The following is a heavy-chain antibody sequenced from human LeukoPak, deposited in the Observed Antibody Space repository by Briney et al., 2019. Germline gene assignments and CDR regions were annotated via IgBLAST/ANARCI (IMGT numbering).Heavy chain of an antibody. J-gene: IGHJ4*02. D-gene: IGHD6-13*01. CDR2: ISGSGGST. V-gene: IGHV3-23*01. CDR1: GFTVSSYG. CDR3: ATSTGYSSSWQRPHDY. Sequence: GGSLRLSCAASGFTVSSYGMSWVRQAPGKGLEWVSSISGSGGSTYYADSVKGRFTISRDNSKNTVYLQMNSLRAEDTAVYYCATSTGYSSSWQRPHDYWGQGTLVTVSS.